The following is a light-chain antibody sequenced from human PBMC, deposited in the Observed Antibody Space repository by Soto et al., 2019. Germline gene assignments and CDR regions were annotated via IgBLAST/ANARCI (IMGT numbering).Light chain of an antibody. J-gene: IGKJ2*01. CDR1: HSISSY. CDR3: QQSYSYPYT. CDR2: GAS. V-gene: IGKV1-39*01. Sequence: DLQMTQSPSSLSASVGDRVTITCRAGHSISSYLNWFQQKPGKAPKLLMYGASTLQIGVPSRFSGTGSGTDFTLTISSLPPEDFATYYCQQSYSYPYTFGQGTKLEIK.